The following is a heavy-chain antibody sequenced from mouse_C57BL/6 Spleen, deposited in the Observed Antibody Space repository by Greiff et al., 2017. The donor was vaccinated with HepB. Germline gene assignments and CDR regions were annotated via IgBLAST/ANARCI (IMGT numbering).Heavy chain of an antibody. Sequence: VKLLESGPELVKPGASVKISCKASGYAFSSSWMNWVKQRPGKGLEWIGRIYPGDGDTNYNGKFKGKATLTADKSSSTAHMQLSSLTSDDSAVYFCARPGTRGAWFAYWGQGTLVTVAA. CDR2: IYPGDGDT. J-gene: IGHJ3*01. CDR3: ARPGTRGAWFAY. CDR1: GYAFSSSW. D-gene: IGHD4-1*01. V-gene: IGHV1-82*01.